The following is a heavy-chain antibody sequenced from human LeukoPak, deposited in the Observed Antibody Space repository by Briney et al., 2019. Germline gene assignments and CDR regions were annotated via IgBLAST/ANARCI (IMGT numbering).Heavy chain of an antibody. CDR3: GRVDIVVVPEGYYYYMDV. D-gene: IGHD2-2*01. CDR1: GGSISSGGYY. Sequence: PSETLSLTCTVSGGSISSGGYYWSWIRQPPGKGLEWIGYIYHSGSTYYNPSLKSRVTISVDRSKNQFSLKLSSVTAADTAVYYCGRVDIVVVPEGYYYYMDVWGKGTTVTVSS. V-gene: IGHV4-30-2*01. CDR2: IYHSGST. J-gene: IGHJ6*03.